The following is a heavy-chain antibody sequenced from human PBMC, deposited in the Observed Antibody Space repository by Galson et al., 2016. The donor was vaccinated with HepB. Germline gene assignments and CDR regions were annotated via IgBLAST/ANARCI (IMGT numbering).Heavy chain of an antibody. D-gene: IGHD5-24*01. CDR1: GFIVSSTY. V-gene: IGHV3-53*01. J-gene: IGHJ3*02. CDR2: IYRGGST. CDR3: TRGGGDGSSRIFAFDI. Sequence: SLRLSCAASGFIVSSTYMSRVRQAPGKGLEWVSVIYRGGSTYYADSVKSRFTISRDNSNNTVYLQMNSLRAEDTAVYYCTRGGGDGSSRIFAFDIWGQGTMVTVSS.